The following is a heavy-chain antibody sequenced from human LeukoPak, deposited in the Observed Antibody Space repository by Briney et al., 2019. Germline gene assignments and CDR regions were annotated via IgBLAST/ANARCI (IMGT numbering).Heavy chain of an antibody. D-gene: IGHD2-21*02. CDR2: IWHDGSNR. CDR1: GFIFSTYG. Sequence: PGGSLRLSCAASGFIFSTYGMHWVRQAPGKGLEWVAVIWHDGSNRHYADYVKSRFTISRDNPKSTLYLQMNSLRAEDTAVYYCVRVVTVSNTDPAFDIWGQGTLVTVSS. J-gene: IGHJ3*02. V-gene: IGHV3-33*01. CDR3: VRVVTVSNTDPAFDI.